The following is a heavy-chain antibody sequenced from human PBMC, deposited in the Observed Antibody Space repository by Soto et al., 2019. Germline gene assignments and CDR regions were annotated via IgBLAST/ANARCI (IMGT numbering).Heavy chain of an antibody. Sequence: QVQLVQSGAEVKKPGASVKVSCKASGYTFTSYGISWVRQAPGQGLEWMGWISNYNGDTNYAQKLQGRVTLTTDTYKRTAYMELRSLKSDDTAVYYCTRGGQLFAGNYFDYWGQGTLVTVSS. CDR1: GYTFTSYG. D-gene: IGHD3-10*02. V-gene: IGHV1-18*01. CDR2: ISNYNGDT. J-gene: IGHJ4*02. CDR3: TRGGQLFAGNYFDY.